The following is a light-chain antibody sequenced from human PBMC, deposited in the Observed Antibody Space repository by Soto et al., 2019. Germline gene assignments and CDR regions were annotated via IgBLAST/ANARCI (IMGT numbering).Light chain of an antibody. CDR1: QRITTY. V-gene: IGKV1-39*01. CDR2: TSG. CDR3: QQTYSTPYT. Sequence: QMTQSPSSLSASVGDRVTITCRASQRITTYLNWYQQKPGNAPKLLITTSGTLQRGVPSRFSGSGSGTDFTLTITSLQREDFATYFCQQTYSTPYTFGQGTRLEIK. J-gene: IGKJ2*01.